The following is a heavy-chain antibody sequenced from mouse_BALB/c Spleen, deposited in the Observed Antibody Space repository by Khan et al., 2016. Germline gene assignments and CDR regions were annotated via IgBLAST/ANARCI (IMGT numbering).Heavy chain of an antibody. CDR3: AREGLRRGFAY. V-gene: IGHV5-4*02. J-gene: IGHJ3*01. D-gene: IGHD2-4*01. CDR1: GFTFSDYY. Sequence: EVELVESGGGLVKPGGSLKLSCAASGFTFSDYYMYWVRQTPEKRLEWVATISACGSYTYYPDSVKGRFTISRDNAKNNLYLQLSSLKSEDTAMYYCAREGLRRGFAYWGQGTLVTVSA. CDR2: ISACGSYT.